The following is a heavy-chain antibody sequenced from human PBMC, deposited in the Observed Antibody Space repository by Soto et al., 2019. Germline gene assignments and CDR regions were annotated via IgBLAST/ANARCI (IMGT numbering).Heavy chain of an antibody. Sequence: SETLSLTCTVSGGSISSYYWSWIRQPPGKGLEWIGYIYYSGSTNYNPSLKSRVTISVDTSKNQFSLKLSSVTAADTAVYYCVRVGHINWFDPWGQGTLVTVSS. D-gene: IGHD2-21*01. CDR1: GGSISSYY. CDR3: VRVGHINWFDP. J-gene: IGHJ5*02. V-gene: IGHV4-59*08. CDR2: IYYSGST.